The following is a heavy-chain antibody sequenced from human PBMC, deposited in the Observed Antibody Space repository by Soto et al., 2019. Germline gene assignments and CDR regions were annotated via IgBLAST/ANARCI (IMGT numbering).Heavy chain of an antibody. CDR2: IIPVFGTA. CDR1: GGTFISYA. J-gene: IGHJ4*02. D-gene: IGHD1-20*01. Sequence: QVQLVQSGAEVKKPGSSVKVSCKVSGGTFISYAISWVRQAPGRGLEWMGGIIPVFGTANYTQKFQGRVTITADESTSTAYMEMSSLSSEETALYYCARGRVNTYLTAFDYWGQGTLVTVSS. V-gene: IGHV1-69*01. CDR3: ARGRVNTYLTAFDY.